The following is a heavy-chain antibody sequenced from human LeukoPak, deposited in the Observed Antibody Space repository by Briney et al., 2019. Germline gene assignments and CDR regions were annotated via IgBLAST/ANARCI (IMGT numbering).Heavy chain of an antibody. CDR1: GGTFSSYA. Sequence: ASVKVSCKASGGTFSSYAISWVRQAPGRGLEWMGRIIPILGIANYAQKFQGRVTITADKSTSTAYMELSSLRSEDTAVYYCARGIAVAGRFDPWGQGTLVTVSS. CDR3: ARGIAVAGRFDP. J-gene: IGHJ5*02. D-gene: IGHD6-19*01. V-gene: IGHV1-69*04. CDR2: IIPILGIA.